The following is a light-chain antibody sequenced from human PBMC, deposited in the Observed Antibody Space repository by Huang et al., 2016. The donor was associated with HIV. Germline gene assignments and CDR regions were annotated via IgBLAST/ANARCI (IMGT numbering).Light chain of an antibody. CDR3: QESDTWPRLT. CDR2: GAS. J-gene: IGKJ4*01. V-gene: IGKV3-11*01. CDR1: QSVSHY. Sequence: IVLTQTPASLSLSAGERATLSCRASQSVSHYLAWYQHKPGQPPRLLIYGASRRATDIPARFNGSGSGTDFTLTISSLEAEDSALYYCQESDTWPRLTLGGGTEVEIK.